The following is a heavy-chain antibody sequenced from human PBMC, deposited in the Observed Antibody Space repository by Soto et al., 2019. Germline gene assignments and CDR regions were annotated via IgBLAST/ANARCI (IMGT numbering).Heavy chain of an antibody. CDR3: AREIVTAGGNNYFDP. Sequence: NPSETLSLTCGVSGGTVASSHWWSWVRQSPGRGLEWIGNVYHTGDTNFNHSLQSRVTFSVDKSNNQFSLRLTSVTAADTAVYFCAREIVTAGGNNYFDPWGPGTLVTVS. V-gene: IGHV4-4*02. J-gene: IGHJ5*02. CDR2: VYHTGDT. CDR1: GGTVASSHW. D-gene: IGHD2-21*02.